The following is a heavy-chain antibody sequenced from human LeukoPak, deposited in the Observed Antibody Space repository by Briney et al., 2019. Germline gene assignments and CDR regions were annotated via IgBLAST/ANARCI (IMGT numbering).Heavy chain of an antibody. CDR2: IYYSGST. J-gene: IGHJ5*02. D-gene: IGHD5/OR15-5a*01. CDR1: GGSISSSSYY. CDR3: ARLPRFLRLIPGRYGHNWFDP. Sequence: SETLSLTCTVSGGSISSSSYYWGWIRQPPGKGLEWIGSIYYSGSTYYNPSLKSRVTISVDTSKNQFSLKLSSVTAADTAVYYCARLPRFLRLIPGRYGHNWFDPWGQGTLVTVSS. V-gene: IGHV4-39*01.